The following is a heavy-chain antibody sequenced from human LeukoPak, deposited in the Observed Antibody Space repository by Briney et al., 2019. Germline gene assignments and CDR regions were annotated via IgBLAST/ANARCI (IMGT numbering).Heavy chain of an antibody. D-gene: IGHD2-15*01. J-gene: IGHJ4*02. Sequence: SVKVSCKASGGTFSSYAISWVRQAPGQGLEWMGRIIPILGIANYAQKFQGRVTITADKPTSTAYMELSSLRSEDTAVYYCARGSSVALPTDYWGQGTLVTVSS. V-gene: IGHV1-69*04. CDR2: IIPILGIA. CDR3: ARGSSVALPTDY. CDR1: GGTFSSYA.